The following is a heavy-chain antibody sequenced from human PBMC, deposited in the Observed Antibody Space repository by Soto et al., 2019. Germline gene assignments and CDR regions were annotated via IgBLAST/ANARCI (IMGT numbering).Heavy chain of an antibody. CDR1: GESVSSSFW. CDR2: IYHTETT. Sequence: QVLLQESGPGLVKPSGTLSLTCAVSGESVSSSFWWTWVRQPPGKGLEWIGEIYHTETTNYAPSLKSRVTISLDKSMNQFSLRFNSVTPADTAVYYCARYDFGTFDNWGQGIRVTVSS. J-gene: IGHJ4*02. V-gene: IGHV4-4*02. CDR3: ARYDFGTFDN. D-gene: IGHD4-17*01.